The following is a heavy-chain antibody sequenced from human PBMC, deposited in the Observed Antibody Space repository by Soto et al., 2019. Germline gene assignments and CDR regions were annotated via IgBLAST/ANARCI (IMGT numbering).Heavy chain of an antibody. D-gene: IGHD3-10*01. J-gene: IGHJ6*02. CDR1: GGSISSYY. Sequence: PSETLSLTCTVSGGSISSYYWSWIRQPPGKGLKWIGSIYYSGSTYYNPSLKSRVTISVDTSKNQFSLKLSSVTAADTAVYYCARHGAVYGSGSYYIETPSYYYYGMDVWGQGTTVTVSS. CDR3: ARHGAVYGSGSYYIETPSYYYYGMDV. CDR2: IYYSGST. V-gene: IGHV4-59*05.